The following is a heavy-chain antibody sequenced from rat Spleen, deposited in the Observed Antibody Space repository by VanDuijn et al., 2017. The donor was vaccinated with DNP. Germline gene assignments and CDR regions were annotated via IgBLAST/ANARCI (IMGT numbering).Heavy chain of an antibody. CDR3: ARGNDGYYPNWYFDF. V-gene: IGHV3-1*01. J-gene: IGHJ1*01. CDR1: GYSITSTY. D-gene: IGHD1-12*03. CDR2: ISYSGST. Sequence: EVQLQESGPGLVKPSQSLSLTCSVTGYSITSTYWGWIRKFPGNKMEWIGHISYSGSTGYNPSLKSRISISRDTSKNQFFLHLNSVTNEDTATYYCARGNDGYYPNWYFDFWGPGTMVTVSS.